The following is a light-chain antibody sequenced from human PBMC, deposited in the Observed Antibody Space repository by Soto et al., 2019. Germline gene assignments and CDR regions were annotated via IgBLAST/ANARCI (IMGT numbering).Light chain of an antibody. CDR1: QGISSY. Sequence: AIRMTQSPSSLSASTGDRVTITCRASQGISSYLAWYQQKPGKAPKLLIYAASTLQSGVPSRFSGSGSGTDFTLTISSLQPDDFATYYCQQYDSFSVTFGQGTKVDIK. V-gene: IGKV1-8*01. J-gene: IGKJ1*01. CDR3: QQYDSFSVT. CDR2: AAS.